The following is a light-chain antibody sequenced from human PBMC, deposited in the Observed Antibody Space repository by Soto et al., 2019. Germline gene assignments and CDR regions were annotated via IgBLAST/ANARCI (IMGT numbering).Light chain of an antibody. Sequence: EIVLTQSPGTLSLSPGERATLSCRASQSVISTYLAGYQQKPGQAPRLLIYGASSRATGIPDRFSGSGSGTAFTLTISSLEPEDVAVYYCQQYRDSLGTFGQGTKVEIK. J-gene: IGKJ1*01. V-gene: IGKV3-20*01. CDR2: GAS. CDR3: QQYRDSLGT. CDR1: QSVISTY.